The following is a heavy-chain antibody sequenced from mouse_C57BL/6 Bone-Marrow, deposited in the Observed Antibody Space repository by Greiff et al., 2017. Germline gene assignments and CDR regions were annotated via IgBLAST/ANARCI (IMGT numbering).Heavy chain of an antibody. J-gene: IGHJ1*03. CDR3: EKEGGLWHWYFDV. Sequence: VKLQESGAELAKPGASVKLSCKASGYTFTSYWMHWVKQRPGQGLEWIGYINPSSGYTKYTQKFKDKATLTADKPSSTAYMQLSSLTYEDSAVYYCEKEGGLWHWYFDVWGTGTTVTVSS. CDR2: INPSSGYT. CDR1: GYTFTSYW. V-gene: IGHV1-7*01. D-gene: IGHD1-1*02.